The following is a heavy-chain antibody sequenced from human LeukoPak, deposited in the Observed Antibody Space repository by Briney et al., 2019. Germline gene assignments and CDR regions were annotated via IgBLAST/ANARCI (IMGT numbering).Heavy chain of an antibody. J-gene: IGHJ4*02. CDR1: GLTFRSYS. D-gene: IGHD5-18*01. Sequence: GGSVRLSCAASGLTFRSYSMNWVRQAPGKGLEWVSSIRSSSNYICYADSVKGRFTISRDNAKSSLYLQMNSLRDEHTAVYYCARGGNLQLWTPGYFDYWGEGTLVTVSS. CDR3: ARGGNLQLWTPGYFDY. CDR2: IRSSSNYI. V-gene: IGHV3-21*01.